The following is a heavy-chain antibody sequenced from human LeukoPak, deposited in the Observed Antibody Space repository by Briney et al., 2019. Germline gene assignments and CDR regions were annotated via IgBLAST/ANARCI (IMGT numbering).Heavy chain of an antibody. J-gene: IGHJ3*01. CDR1: GFTFSRYW. CDR2: IKQDGSEK. CDR3: ARETMGADIVVVPTPFDAFDL. Sequence: GGSLRLSCAASGFTFSRYWMSWVRQAPGKGPEWVANIKQDGSEKYYVDSVKGRFTISRDNAKNSMYLQMNSLRAEDTAVYYCARETMGADIVVVPTPFDAFDLWGQGTMVTVSS. D-gene: IGHD2-2*01. V-gene: IGHV3-7*01.